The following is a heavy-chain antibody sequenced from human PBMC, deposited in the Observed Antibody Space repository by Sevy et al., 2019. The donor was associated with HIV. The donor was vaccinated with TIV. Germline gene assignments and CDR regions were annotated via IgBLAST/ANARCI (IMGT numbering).Heavy chain of an antibody. CDR2: ISYDGSNK. CDR3: ARDQHDYAGNLRTGWFDP. CDR1: GFTFSSYA. V-gene: IGHV3-30-3*01. J-gene: IGHJ5*02. D-gene: IGHD4-17*01. Sequence: GGSLRLSCAASGFTFSSYAMHWVRQAPGKGLEWVAVISYDGSNKYYAASVKGRFTISRDNSKNTLYLQVKSLRTEDTAVYYCARDQHDYAGNLRTGWFDPWGQGTLVTVSS.